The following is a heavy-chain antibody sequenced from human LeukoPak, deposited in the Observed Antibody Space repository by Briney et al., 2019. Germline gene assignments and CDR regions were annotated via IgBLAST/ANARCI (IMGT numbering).Heavy chain of an antibody. J-gene: IGHJ4*02. Sequence: PGGSLRLSCAASGFSFSTYGMHWVRQAPGKGLEWVAVMSYDGRNTNYVGSVRGRFTVSRDNSKNTLYLQMNSLRAEDTAVYYCAKDHRVGSSRGLDFWGQGTLVSVST. CDR3: AKDHRVGSSRGLDF. CDR2: MSYDGRNT. V-gene: IGHV3-30*18. CDR1: GFSFSTYG. D-gene: IGHD3-10*01.